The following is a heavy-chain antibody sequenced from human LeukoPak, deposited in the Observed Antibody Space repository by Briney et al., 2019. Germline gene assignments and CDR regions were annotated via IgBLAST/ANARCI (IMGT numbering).Heavy chain of an antibody. CDR2: IRYDGSDK. J-gene: IGHJ5*02. Sequence: GGSLRLSCAASGFNFSNYDMHWVRQAPGKGLEWVAFIRYDGSDKYYADSVKGRFTISRDNSKNTLYLQMNSLRTEDTAVYYCAKGDTSWGQGTLVTVSS. CDR1: GFNFSNYD. CDR3: AKGDTS. V-gene: IGHV3-30*02. D-gene: IGHD2-21*02.